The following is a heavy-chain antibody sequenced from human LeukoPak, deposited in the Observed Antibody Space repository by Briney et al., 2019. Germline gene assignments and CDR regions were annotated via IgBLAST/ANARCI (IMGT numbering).Heavy chain of an antibody. CDR3: ARDPDFWSGYYKVAWFDP. CDR2: ITDTGGV. J-gene: IGHJ5*02. D-gene: IGHD3-3*01. CDR1: GFTVSSNY. Sequence: PGGSLRLSCAASGFTVSSNYMSWVRQAPGKGLEWLSFITDTGGVQYADSVKGRFTISRDNAKKSLYLQMNSLRAEDTAVYYCARDPDFWSGYYKVAWFDPWGQGTPVTVSS. V-gene: IGHV3-69-1*01.